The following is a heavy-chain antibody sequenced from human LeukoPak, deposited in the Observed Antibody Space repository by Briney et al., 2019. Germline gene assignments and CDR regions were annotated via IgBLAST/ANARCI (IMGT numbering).Heavy chain of an antibody. J-gene: IGHJ4*02. D-gene: IGHD1-20*01. CDR2: IYYSGST. CDR1: GGSISSSSYY. V-gene: IGHV4-39*07. CDR3: ARDPGITGTPFDY. Sequence: SETLSLTCTVSGGSISSSSYYWGWIRQPPGKGLEWIGSIYYSGSTYYNPSLKSRVTISADTSKNQFSLKLSSVTAADTAVYYCARDPGITGTPFDYWGQGTLVTVSS.